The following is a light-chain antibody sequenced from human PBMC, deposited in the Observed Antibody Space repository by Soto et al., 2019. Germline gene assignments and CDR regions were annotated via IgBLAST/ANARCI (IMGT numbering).Light chain of an antibody. Sequence: IVMTQSPDSLAVSLGERATINCKSSQSVLYSSNNKNYLAWYQQKPGQPPKLLIYWASTRDSGVPERFSGGGSGTDFTLTISSLQAADVAVYYCQQYYSSPRTFGQGTRLEI. J-gene: IGKJ5*01. CDR2: WAS. CDR3: QQYYSSPRT. V-gene: IGKV4-1*01. CDR1: QSVLYSSNNKNY.